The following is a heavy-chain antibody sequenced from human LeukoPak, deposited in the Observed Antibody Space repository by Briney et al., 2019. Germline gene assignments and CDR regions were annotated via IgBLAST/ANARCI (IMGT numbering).Heavy chain of an antibody. J-gene: IGHJ4*02. CDR3: ATPGVTRGYFDY. V-gene: IGHV3-23*01. CDR2: ISGSGDST. Sequence: PGGSLKLSCAASGFTFSNQPVNCVRHATGVGLVWVSAISGSGDSTYYADSVKGRFTISRDNSKNTLYLQMNSLRAEDTAVYYCATPGVTRGYFDYWGQGTLVTVSS. CDR1: GFTFSNQP. D-gene: IGHD4-17*01.